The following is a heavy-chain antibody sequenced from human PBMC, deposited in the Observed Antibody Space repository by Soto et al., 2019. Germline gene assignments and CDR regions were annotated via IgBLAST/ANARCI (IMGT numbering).Heavy chain of an antibody. CDR1: GGSISDFY. V-gene: IGHV4-59*01. Sequence: SETLSLTCTVSGGSISDFYWSWIRQPPGKGLEWIGYIYYSGSTNYSPSLKSRVTISVDTSKNQFSLNLRSMSPADTAVYYCARVGGLAARTFDYWGPGTLVTV. CDR3: ARVGGLAARTFDY. D-gene: IGHD6-6*01. J-gene: IGHJ4*02. CDR2: IYYSGST.